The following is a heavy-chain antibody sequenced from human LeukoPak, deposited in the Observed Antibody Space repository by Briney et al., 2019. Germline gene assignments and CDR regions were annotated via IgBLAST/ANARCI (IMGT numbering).Heavy chain of an antibody. J-gene: IGHJ6*03. Sequence: SVKVSCKASGGTFSSYPISWVRQPPRQGLEWLAAIIPIFGTANYAQEFQGRVTITTDESTSTAYMELSSLRSEDTAVYYCARGMGGPYYYYYYMDVWGKGTTVTVSS. CDR2: IIPIFGTA. V-gene: IGHV1-69*05. CDR1: GGTFSSYP. CDR3: ARGMGGPYYYYYYMDV. D-gene: IGHD1-26*01.